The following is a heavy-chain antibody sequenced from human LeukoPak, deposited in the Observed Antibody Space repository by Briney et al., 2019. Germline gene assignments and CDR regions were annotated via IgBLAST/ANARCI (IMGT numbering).Heavy chain of an antibody. J-gene: IGHJ4*02. D-gene: IGHD1-1*01. V-gene: IGHV4-38-2*02. CDR1: GYSISSGYY. CDR2: IYHSGST. Sequence: SSETLSLTCTVSGYSISSGYYWGWIRQPPGKGLEWIGSIYHSGSTYYNPSLKSRVTISVDTSKNQFSLKLSSVTAADTAVYYCARGRSNWNDALDYWGQGTLVTVSS. CDR3: ARGRSNWNDALDY.